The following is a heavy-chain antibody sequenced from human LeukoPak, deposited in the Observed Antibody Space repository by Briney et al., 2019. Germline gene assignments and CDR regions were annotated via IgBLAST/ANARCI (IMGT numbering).Heavy chain of an antibody. CDR2: ISSSSNYI. V-gene: IGHV3-21*01. J-gene: IGHJ4*02. CDR1: GCTFSSYS. Sequence: PGGTLRLTCAASGCTFSSYSMNWVRQPPGKGLEWVSSISSSSNYIYYASSMKGRFIISRDNDNNSLYLQMNSMRAEDTADYYCARLIAAAGPDWGQGTLVTVSS. CDR3: ARLIAAAGPD. D-gene: IGHD6-13*01.